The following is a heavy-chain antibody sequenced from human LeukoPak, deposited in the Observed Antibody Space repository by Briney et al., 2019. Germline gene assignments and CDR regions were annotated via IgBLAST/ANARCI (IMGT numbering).Heavy chain of an antibody. J-gene: IGHJ4*02. CDR1: GFTFSSYA. CDR3: ARDAGYGDYSLYYFDY. Sequence: GGSLRLSCAASGFTFSSYAMSWVRQAPGKGLEWISYISSSSNTIYYADSVKGRFTISRDNAENSLYLQMNSLRAEDTAVYYCARDAGYGDYSLYYFDYWGQGTLVTVSS. V-gene: IGHV3-48*04. D-gene: IGHD4-17*01. CDR2: ISSSSNTI.